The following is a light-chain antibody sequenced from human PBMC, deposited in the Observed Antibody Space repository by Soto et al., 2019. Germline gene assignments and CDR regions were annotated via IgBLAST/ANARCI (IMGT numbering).Light chain of an antibody. CDR2: GAS. CDR1: QGISSA. J-gene: IGKJ5*01. V-gene: IGKV1-13*02. Sequence: AIQLTQSPSSLSSYVGDRVTITCRASQGISSALAWYQQKPGKAPKLLIYGASSLERGVPSRFSGSGSGTDFTLTISSLQPEDFATYYCQQSYSTPRTFGQGTRLEI. CDR3: QQSYSTPRT.